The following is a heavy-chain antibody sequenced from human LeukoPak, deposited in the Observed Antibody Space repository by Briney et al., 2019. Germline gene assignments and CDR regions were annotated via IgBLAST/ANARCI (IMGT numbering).Heavy chain of an antibody. CDR2: IRYDGSNK. D-gene: IGHD2-2*02. CDR1: GFTFSSYG. J-gene: IGHJ4*02. Sequence: PGGSLRLSCAASGFTFSSYGMHWVRQAPGKGLEWVAFIRYDGSNKYYADSVKGRFTISRDNSKNTLYLQMNSLRAEDTAVYYCASYWGYCSSTSCYSVDYWGQGTLVTVSS. CDR3: ASYWGYCSSTSCYSVDY. V-gene: IGHV3-30*02.